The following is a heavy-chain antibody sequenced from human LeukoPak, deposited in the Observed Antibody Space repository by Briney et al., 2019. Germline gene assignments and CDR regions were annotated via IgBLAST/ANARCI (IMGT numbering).Heavy chain of an antibody. D-gene: IGHD6-13*01. CDR3: VKQEDSSSSWNY. Sequence: QTGGSLRLSCAASGFTFSSYAMSWVCQAPGKGLEWVSAISGSGGSTYYADSVKGRFTISRDNSKNTLYLQMNSLRAEDTAVYYCVKQEDSSSSWNYWGQGTLVTVSS. J-gene: IGHJ4*02. CDR1: GFTFSSYA. CDR2: ISGSGGST. V-gene: IGHV3-23*01.